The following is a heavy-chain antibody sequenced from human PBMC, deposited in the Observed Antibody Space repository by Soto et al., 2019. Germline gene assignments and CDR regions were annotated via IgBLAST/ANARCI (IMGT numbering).Heavy chain of an antibody. J-gene: IGHJ1*01. D-gene: IGHD3-16*01. CDR3: VTWADAADEDYFHH. Sequence: DVQVLESGGGVIQPGGSLRLSCAASGFTFSTAAMTWLRQAPGKGLEWVAAISPSGGDSFYGDSVKGRFTISRDNSKTSLYLQMNSLRVEDTAVFYCVTWADAADEDYFHHWGQGTLVTVSS. CDR2: ISPSGGDS. CDR1: GFTFSTAA. V-gene: IGHV3-23*01.